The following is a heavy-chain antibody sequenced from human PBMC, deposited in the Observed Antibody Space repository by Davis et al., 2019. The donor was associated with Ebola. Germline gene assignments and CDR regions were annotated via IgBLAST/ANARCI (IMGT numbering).Heavy chain of an antibody. Sequence: SVTVSCKASGYTFTYRYLHWVRQAPGQALEWMGWITPFNGNTNYAQKFQDRVTITRDRSMSTAYMELSSLRSEDTAMYYCARSRDGYNLGFDYWGQGTLVTVSS. D-gene: IGHD5-24*01. CDR3: ARSRDGYNLGFDY. V-gene: IGHV1-45*02. J-gene: IGHJ4*02. CDR1: GYTFTYRY. CDR2: ITPFNGNT.